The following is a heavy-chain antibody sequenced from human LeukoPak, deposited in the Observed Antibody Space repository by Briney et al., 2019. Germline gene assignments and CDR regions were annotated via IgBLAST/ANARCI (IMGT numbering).Heavy chain of an antibody. V-gene: IGHV1-18*01. CDR3: ARVSIYVDQLAHFDQ. D-gene: IGHD2/OR15-2a*01. CDR1: GSSFLIYG. J-gene: IGHJ4*02. CDR2: ISVYNGNS. Sequence: ASVTVSFTSSGSSFLIYGITWVRQAPGPGLGRVGWISVYNGNSNYAQNLPGRVTITTETSTSTAYMELRSLTSDDTATYYCARVSIYVDQLAHFDQWGQGTLVTVSS.